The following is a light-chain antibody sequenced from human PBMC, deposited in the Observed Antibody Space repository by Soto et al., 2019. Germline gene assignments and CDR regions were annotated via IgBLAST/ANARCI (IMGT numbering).Light chain of an antibody. CDR2: GAS. V-gene: IGKV3-20*01. CDR1: QSVSSNY. CDR3: HHYGTSRT. J-gene: IGKJ1*01. Sequence: EIVLTQSPGTLSLSPGERATLSCRASQSVSSNYLAWYQQKPGQAPRLLIYGASRRATGIPDRFSGGGSGTDFTLTISRLEPEDFAVYYCHHYGTSRTFGQGTKVEIK.